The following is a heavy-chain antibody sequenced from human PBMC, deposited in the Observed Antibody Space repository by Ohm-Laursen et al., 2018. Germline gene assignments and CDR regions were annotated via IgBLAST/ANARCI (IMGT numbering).Heavy chain of an antibody. J-gene: IGHJ3*02. CDR2: IYNGGRT. CDR3: ARELAYYDSSGLDAFDI. Sequence: TLSLTCIVSGGSISNYYWSWIRQAPERGLEWIGYIYNGGRTKYSPSLESRVTISVDTSKNQFSLKLNSVTAADTAVYYCARELAYYDSSGLDAFDIWGQGTMVTVSS. V-gene: IGHV4-59*01. CDR1: GGSISNYY. D-gene: IGHD3-22*01.